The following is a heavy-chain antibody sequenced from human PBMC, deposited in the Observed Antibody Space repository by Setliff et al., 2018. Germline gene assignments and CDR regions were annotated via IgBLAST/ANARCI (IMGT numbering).Heavy chain of an antibody. CDR2: IYTSVYT. CDR3: ARGNSRSSVWYVVPHFDY. D-gene: IGHD6-19*01. Sequence: PSETLSLTCTVSGGSFSSGSYYWSWIRQPAGKGLEWIGHIYTSVYTNYNPSLKSRVTIAVDTSKNQFSLRLTSVTAADTAVYYCARGNSRSSVWYVVPHFDYWGQGTLVTVSS. CDR1: GGSFSSGSYY. V-gene: IGHV4-61*10. J-gene: IGHJ4*02.